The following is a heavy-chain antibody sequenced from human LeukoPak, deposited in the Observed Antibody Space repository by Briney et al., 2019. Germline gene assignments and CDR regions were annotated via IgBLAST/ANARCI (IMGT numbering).Heavy chain of an antibody. Sequence: GGSLRLSCAASGFTFSSYSVNWVRQAPGKGLEWVSFISGSSTTIYYADSVKGRFTISRDNAKNSLYLQMNSLRDEDTAVYYCARYSRGAFDIWGQGTMVTVSS. J-gene: IGHJ3*02. CDR3: ARYSRGAFDI. D-gene: IGHD6-13*01. CDR2: ISGSSTTI. CDR1: GFTFSSYS. V-gene: IGHV3-48*02.